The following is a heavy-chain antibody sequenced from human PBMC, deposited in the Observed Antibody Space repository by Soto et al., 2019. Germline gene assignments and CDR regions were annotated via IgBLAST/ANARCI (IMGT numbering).Heavy chain of an antibody. CDR2: INTDGTST. V-gene: IGHV3-74*01. D-gene: IGHD3-3*02. CDR1: GFNFNTDS. J-gene: IGHJ3*01. CDR3: VRGPGAYVHFGFDV. Sequence: GGSLRLSCVASGFNFNTDSMHWVRQAPGEGLVWISRINTDGTSTNYADSVRGRFTFSRDNAKNTLYLQMNSLRADDTAVYYCVRGPGAYVHFGFDVWGQGTMVTVSS.